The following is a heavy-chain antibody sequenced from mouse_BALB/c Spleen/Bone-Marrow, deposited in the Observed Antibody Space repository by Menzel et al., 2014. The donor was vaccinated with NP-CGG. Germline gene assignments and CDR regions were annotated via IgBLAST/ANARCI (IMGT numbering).Heavy chain of an antibody. CDR1: GFTFSSFG. CDR3: ARSRLRGYYFDY. CDR2: ISSGSSTI. D-gene: IGHD3-2*02. V-gene: IGHV5-17*02. J-gene: IGHJ2*01. Sequence: EVQRVESGGGLVQPGGSRKLSCAASGFTFSSFGMHWVRQAPEKGLEWVAYISSGSSTIYYADTLKGRFTISRDNPKNTLFLQMTSLRSEDTATYYCARSRLRGYYFDYWGQGTTLTVSS.